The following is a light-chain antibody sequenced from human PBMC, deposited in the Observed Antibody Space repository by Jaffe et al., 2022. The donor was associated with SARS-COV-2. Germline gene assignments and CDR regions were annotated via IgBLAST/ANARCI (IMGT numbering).Light chain of an antibody. J-gene: IGKJ3*01. CDR3: QQSYNALT. CDR1: QSISSY. V-gene: IGKV1-39*01. Sequence: DIQMTQSPSSLSASVGDRVIITCRASQSISSYLNWYQQKPGKAPKLLIYAMSTLQSGVPSRFSGSGSGTDFTLTISSLQPEDFATYYCQQSYNALTFGPGTKVDIK. CDR2: AMS.